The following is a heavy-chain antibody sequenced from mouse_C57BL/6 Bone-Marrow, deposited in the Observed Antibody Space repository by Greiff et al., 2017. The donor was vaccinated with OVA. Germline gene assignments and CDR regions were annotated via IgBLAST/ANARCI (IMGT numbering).Heavy chain of an antibody. J-gene: IGHJ1*03. V-gene: IGHV1-80*01. D-gene: IGHD2-12*01. CDR3: ARNSYWYFDV. Sequence: VQLQQSGASVKISCKASGYAFSSYWMNWVKQRPGKGLEWIGQIYPGDGDTNYNGKFKGKATLTADKSSSTAYMQLSSLTSEDSAVYFCARNSYWYFDVWGTGTTVTVSS. CDR2: IYPGDGDT. CDR1: GYAFSSYW.